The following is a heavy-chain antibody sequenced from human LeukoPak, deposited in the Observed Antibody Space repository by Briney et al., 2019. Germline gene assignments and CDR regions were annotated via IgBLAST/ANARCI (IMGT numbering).Heavy chain of an antibody. J-gene: IGHJ3*02. CDR2: ISVYNGNT. CDR3: ARVLTMIVRGAFDI. V-gene: IGHV1-18*01. Sequence: RASVKVSCKASGYTFNTYGISWVRQAPGQGLEWMGWISVYNGNTNYAQKLQGRVTMTTDTSTSTAYMELRSLRSDDTAVYYCARVLTMIVRGAFDIWGQGTMVTVSS. D-gene: IGHD3-22*01. CDR1: GYTFNTYG.